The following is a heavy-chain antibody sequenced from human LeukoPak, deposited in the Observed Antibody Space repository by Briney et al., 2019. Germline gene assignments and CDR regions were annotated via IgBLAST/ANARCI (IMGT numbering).Heavy chain of an antibody. CDR1: GGTFSSYA. Sequence: SVKVSCKASGGTFSSYAISWVRQAPGQGLEWMGRIIPILGIANYAQKFQGRVTITADKSTSTAYMELSSLRSEDTAVYYCARAARTTMGLYFDYWGQGTLVTVSS. D-gene: IGHD6-25*01. CDR3: ARAARTTMGLYFDY. V-gene: IGHV1-69*04. J-gene: IGHJ4*02. CDR2: IIPILGIA.